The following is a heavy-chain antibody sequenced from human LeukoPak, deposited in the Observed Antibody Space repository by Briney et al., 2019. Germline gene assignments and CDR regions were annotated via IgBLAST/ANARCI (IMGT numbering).Heavy chain of an antibody. J-gene: IGHJ4*02. CDR3: AKDSCSSTSCYEGF. Sequence: GGPLRLSCAASGFTFSNYGMHWVRQAPGKGLEWVAVISYDGSNKYYSDSVKGRFTISRDNSKNTLYLQMNSLRAEDTGVYYCAKDSCSSTSCYEGFWGQGTLVTVSS. D-gene: IGHD2-2*01. CDR1: GFTFSNYG. CDR2: ISYDGSNK. V-gene: IGHV3-30*18.